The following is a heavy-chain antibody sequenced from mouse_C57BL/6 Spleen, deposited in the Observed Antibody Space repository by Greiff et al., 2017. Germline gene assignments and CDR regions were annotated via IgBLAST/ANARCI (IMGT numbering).Heavy chain of an antibody. V-gene: IGHV1-54*01. CDR1: GYAFTNYL. CDR2: INPGSGGT. CDR3: ARRDGNFFMDY. J-gene: IGHJ4*01. D-gene: IGHD2-1*01. Sequence: VQLQQSGAELVRPGTSVKVSCKASGYAFTNYLIEWVKQRPGQGLEWIGVINPGSGGTNYNEKFKGKATLTADKSSSTAYMQLSSLTSEDSAVYFCARRDGNFFMDYWGQGTSVTVSS.